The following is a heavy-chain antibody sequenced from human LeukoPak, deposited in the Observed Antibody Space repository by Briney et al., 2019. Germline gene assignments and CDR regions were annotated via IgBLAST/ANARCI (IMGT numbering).Heavy chain of an antibody. V-gene: IGHV4-4*07. Sequence: PSETLSLTCTVSGGSISSYYWSWIRQPAGKGLEWIGRIYTSGSTNYNPSLKSQVTISVDKSKNQFSLKLSSVTAADTAVYYCARDGLNDAFDIWGQGTMVTVSS. CDR3: ARDGLNDAFDI. CDR1: GGSISSYY. J-gene: IGHJ3*02. D-gene: IGHD3/OR15-3a*01. CDR2: IYTSGST.